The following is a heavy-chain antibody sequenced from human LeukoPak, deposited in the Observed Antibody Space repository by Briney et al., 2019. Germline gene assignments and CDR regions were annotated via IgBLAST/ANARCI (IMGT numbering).Heavy chain of an antibody. CDR1: GGIFSSYA. D-gene: IGHD3-22*01. Sequence: ASVKVSCKASGGIFSSYAINWVRQATGQGLEWMGWMNPNSGNTGYAQKFQGRVTMTRNTSISTAYMELSSLRSEDTAVYYCVTTQYYYYGMDVWGQGTTVTVSS. CDR3: VTTQYYYYGMDV. J-gene: IGHJ6*02. V-gene: IGHV1-8*02. CDR2: MNPNSGNT.